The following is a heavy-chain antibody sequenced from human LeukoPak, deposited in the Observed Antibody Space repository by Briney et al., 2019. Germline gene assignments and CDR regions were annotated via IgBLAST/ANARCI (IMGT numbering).Heavy chain of an antibody. J-gene: IGHJ6*02. CDR1: GGSISSYY. CDR2: IYYSGST. Sequence: SETLSLTCTVSGGSISSYYWSWIRQPPGKGLEWIGYIYYSGSTNYNPSLKSRVTISVDTSKNQFSLKLSPVTAADTAVYYCARDQALAAAGNYYYYGMDVWGQGTTVTVSS. CDR3: ARDQALAAAGNYYYYGMDV. V-gene: IGHV4-59*01. D-gene: IGHD6-13*01.